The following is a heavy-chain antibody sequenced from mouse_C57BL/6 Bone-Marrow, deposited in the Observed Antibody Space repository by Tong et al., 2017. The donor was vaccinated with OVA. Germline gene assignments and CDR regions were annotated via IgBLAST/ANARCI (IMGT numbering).Heavy chain of an antibody. CDR3: ASHYYGSSLYYFDY. J-gene: IGHJ2*01. CDR2: IWSDGST. CDR1: GFSLTSYG. V-gene: IGHV2-6*03. Sequence: VQLQESGPGLVAPSQSLSITCTVSGFSLTSYGVHWVRQPPGKGLEWLVVIWSDGSTTYNSALKSRLSISKDNSKSQVFLKMNSLQTDDTAMYYCASHYYGSSLYYFDYWGQGTTLTVSS. D-gene: IGHD1-1*01.